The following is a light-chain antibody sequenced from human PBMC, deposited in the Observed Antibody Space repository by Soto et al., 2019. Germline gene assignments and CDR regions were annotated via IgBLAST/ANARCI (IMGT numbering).Light chain of an antibody. CDR2: GAS. Sequence: EIVLTQSPATLSLSPGERATLSCRASQSVSSNYLAWYQQKPGQAPRLLIYGASSRATGIPDRFSGSGSGTDFTLTVSRLEPEDFAVYFCQQYAGSPRTFGQGTKVDIK. CDR1: QSVSSNY. CDR3: QQYAGSPRT. J-gene: IGKJ1*01. V-gene: IGKV3-20*01.